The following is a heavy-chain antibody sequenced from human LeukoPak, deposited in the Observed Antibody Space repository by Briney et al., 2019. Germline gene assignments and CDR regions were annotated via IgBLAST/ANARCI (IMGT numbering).Heavy chain of an antibody. D-gene: IGHD3-3*01. CDR3: ARDESGIFGVASEPNGFDP. CDR1: GGTFSRYT. Sequence: GSSVKVSCKASGGTFSRYTISWVRPTPGQGLEWMGRIIPIFGIANSAQKFQGTVTITTDESTSTAYMELSSLRSEDTAVYYCARDESGIFGVASEPNGFDPWGQGTLVTVSS. J-gene: IGHJ5*02. V-gene: IGHV1-69*05. CDR2: IIPIFGIA.